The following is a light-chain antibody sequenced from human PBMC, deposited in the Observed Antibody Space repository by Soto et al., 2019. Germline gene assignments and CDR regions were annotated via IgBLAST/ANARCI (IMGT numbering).Light chain of an antibody. V-gene: IGKV1-39*01. Sequence: DIQMTQSPSSLSASVGDRVTITCRASQNISNYVNWYQQKPGKATTLLIFAASSLQSGVPARISGSGSGTYFTLPISSVHPADFATYYYQHSSSTLRLTFGGGTKVEIK. J-gene: IGKJ4*01. CDR2: AAS. CDR1: QNISNY. CDR3: QHSSSTLRLT.